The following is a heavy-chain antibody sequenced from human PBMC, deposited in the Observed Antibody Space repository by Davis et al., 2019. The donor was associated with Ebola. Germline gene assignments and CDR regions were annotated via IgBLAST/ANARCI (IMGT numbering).Heavy chain of an antibody. CDR3: ARVGGILWWSREDY. Sequence: GSLRLSCAASGFTFSSYAMSWVRQPPGKGLERIGEIYHSGSTNYNASLKSRVTISVDKSKNQFSLKLSSVTAADTAVYYCARVGGILWWSREDYWGQGTLVTVSS. CDR1: GFTFSSYAM. J-gene: IGHJ4*02. D-gene: IGHD2-21*01. V-gene: IGHV4-4*02. CDR2: IYHSGST.